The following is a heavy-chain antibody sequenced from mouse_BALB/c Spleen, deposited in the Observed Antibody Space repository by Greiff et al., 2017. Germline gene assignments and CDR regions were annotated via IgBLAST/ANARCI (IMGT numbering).Heavy chain of an antibody. CDR2: IDPANGNT. Sequence: EVQLVESGAELVKPGASVKLSCTASGFNIKDTYMHWVKQRPEQGLEWIGRIDPANGNTKYDPKFQGKATITADTSSNTAYLQLSSLTSEDTAVYYCARWVSTTYAMDYWGQGTSVTVSS. D-gene: IGHD2-4*01. J-gene: IGHJ4*01. CDR3: ARWVSTTYAMDY. V-gene: IGHV14-3*02. CDR1: GFNIKDTY.